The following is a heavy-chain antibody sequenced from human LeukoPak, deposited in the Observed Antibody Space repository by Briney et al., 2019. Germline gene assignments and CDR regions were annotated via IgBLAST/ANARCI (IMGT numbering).Heavy chain of an antibody. V-gene: IGHV3-23*01. J-gene: IGHJ4*02. Sequence: GGSLRLSCIASGFTFRNYGMSWVRQAPGKGLEWVSGLSDAGVRIFYSDSVKGRFTISRDNSKNTLYLQMDSLRAEDTAVYYCARDRAGSYAVDWGQGTLVTVSS. CDR1: GFTFRNYG. CDR3: ARDRAGSYAVD. CDR2: LSDAGVRI. D-gene: IGHD1-26*01.